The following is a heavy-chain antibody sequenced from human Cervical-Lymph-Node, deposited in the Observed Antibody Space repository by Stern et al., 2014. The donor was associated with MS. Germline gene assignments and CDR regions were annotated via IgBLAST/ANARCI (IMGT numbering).Heavy chain of an antibody. CDR1: RGTFSNHG. J-gene: IGHJ4*02. D-gene: IGHD2-15*01. Sequence: VQLVESGAEVKKPGSSVKVSCKASRGTFSNHGISWVRQAPGQGLEWMGGIIPLLRSAHNAQRFQGRVTFTADESTTTVYMELSSLRSEDTAVYYCATDRGYCSCGSCYSLDYFDYWGQGTLVIVSS. CDR2: IIPLLRSA. CDR3: ATDRGYCSCGSCYSLDYFDY. V-gene: IGHV1-69*01.